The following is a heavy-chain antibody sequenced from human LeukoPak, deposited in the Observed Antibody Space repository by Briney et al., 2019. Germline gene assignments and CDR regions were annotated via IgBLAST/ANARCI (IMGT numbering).Heavy chain of an antibody. CDR2: ISSSGGTK. D-gene: IGHD5-18*01. Sequence: GGSLRLSCAASGFTFSSYEMNWVRQAPGKGLEWVSHISSSGGTKYYADSVKGRFTISRDNAKNSLYLQMNSLRAEDTAVYYCARDKVNTGLDAFDIWGQGTMVTVSS. CDR1: GFTFSSYE. V-gene: IGHV3-48*03. CDR3: ARDKVNTGLDAFDI. J-gene: IGHJ3*02.